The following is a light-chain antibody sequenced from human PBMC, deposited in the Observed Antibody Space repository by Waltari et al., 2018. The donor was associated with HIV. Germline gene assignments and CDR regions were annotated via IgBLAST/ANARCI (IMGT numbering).Light chain of an antibody. CDR2: EAT. CDR1: ISDVVGYNY. CDR3: SAYAGSNNGV. J-gene: IGLJ3*02. V-gene: IGLV2-8*01. Sequence: QSALTQPPSASGSPGQSVTISCSGTISDVVGYNYVSWYQQYPGKAPNLMIYEATKRPAGVPDRFSGSKSDNTASLTVSGLQAEDEADYYCSAYAGSNNGVFGGGTKLTVL.